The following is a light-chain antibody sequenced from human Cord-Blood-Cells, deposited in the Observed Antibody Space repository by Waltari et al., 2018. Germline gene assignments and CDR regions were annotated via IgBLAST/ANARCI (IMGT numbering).Light chain of an antibody. Sequence: QSALTPPASVSGSPGQSITISCTGTRSDVGGYHYVYWDQQHPGKAPKLMIYDVSNRPSGVSNRFSGSKSGNTASLTISGLQAEDEADYYCSSYTSSITLYVFGTGTKVTVL. CDR2: DVS. V-gene: IGLV2-14*03. J-gene: IGLJ1*01. CDR3: SSYTSSITLYV. CDR1: RSDVGGYHY.